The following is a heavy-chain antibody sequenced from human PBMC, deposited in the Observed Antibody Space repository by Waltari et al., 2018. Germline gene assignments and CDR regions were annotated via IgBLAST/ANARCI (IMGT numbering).Heavy chain of an antibody. J-gene: IGHJ5*02. CDR1: GFPFSSYA. V-gene: IGHV3-30-3*01. Sequence: QVQLVESGGGVVQPGRSRRLSCAASGFPFSSYAMPWVRQAPGKGLEWVAVISYDGSNKYYADSVKGRFTISRDNSKNTLYLQMNSLRPEDTALYFCAKAGGIHNYPLDPWGQGTLVTVSS. CDR3: AKAGGIHNYPLDP. D-gene: IGHD1-26*01. CDR2: ISYDGSNK.